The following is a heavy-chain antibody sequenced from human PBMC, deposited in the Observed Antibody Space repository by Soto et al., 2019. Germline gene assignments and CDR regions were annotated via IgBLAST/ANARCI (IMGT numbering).Heavy chain of an antibody. CDR2: IWYDGSNK. CDR3: ARGSQIVVVTNFDY. Sequence: GGSLRLSCAASGFTFSSYGMHWVRQAPGKGLEWVAVIWYDGSNKYYADSVKGRFTISRDNSKNTLYLQMNSLRAEDMAVYYCARGSQIVVVTNFDYWGQGTLVTVSS. V-gene: IGHV3-33*01. CDR1: GFTFSSYG. J-gene: IGHJ4*02. D-gene: IGHD3-22*01.